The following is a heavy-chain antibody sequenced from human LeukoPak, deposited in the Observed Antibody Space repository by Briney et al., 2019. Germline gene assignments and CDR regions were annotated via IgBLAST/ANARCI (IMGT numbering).Heavy chain of an antibody. J-gene: IGHJ4*02. CDR2: IYTSGST. CDR1: GGSISSGSYY. V-gene: IGHV4-61*02. Sequence: SQTLSLTCTVSGGSISSGSYYWSWIRQPAGKGLEWIGRIYTSGSTNYNPPLKSRVTTSVDTSKNQFSLKLSSVTAADTAVYYCARGPSGYSSSWYGGGYFDYWGQGTLVTASS. CDR3: ARGPSGYSSSWYGGGYFDY. D-gene: IGHD6-13*01.